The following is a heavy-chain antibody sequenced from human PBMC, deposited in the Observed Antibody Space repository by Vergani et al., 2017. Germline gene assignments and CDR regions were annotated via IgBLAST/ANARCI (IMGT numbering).Heavy chain of an antibody. CDR1: GDSISSGVYY. CDR2: MYHSGST. D-gene: IGHD3-10*01. J-gene: IGHJ5*02. CDR3: GRGADVYGLGSRLLDL. Sequence: QVQLQESGPGLVKPSQTLSLTCSVSGDSISSGVYYWNWIRQHPGKGLEWIGYMYHSGSTNYNPSLETRVTISGDTSKNQFSLKLNSVTAADTAVYYCGRGADVYGLGSRLLDLWGQGILVTVSS. V-gene: IGHV4-61*08.